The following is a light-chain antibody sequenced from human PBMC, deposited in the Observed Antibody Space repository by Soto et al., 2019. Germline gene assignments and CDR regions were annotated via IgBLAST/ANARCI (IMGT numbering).Light chain of an antibody. V-gene: IGKV3-11*01. CDR3: QQRSKWPIT. CDR2: DAS. CDR1: QSVSNY. J-gene: IGKJ5*01. Sequence: EIVLTQSPTTLSLSPGERATLSCRASQSVSNYLGWYQQKPGQAPRLLIYDASSRATGIPARFSGSGSGTDFTLTISSLEPEDFAVYYCQQRSKWPITFGQGTRLDIK.